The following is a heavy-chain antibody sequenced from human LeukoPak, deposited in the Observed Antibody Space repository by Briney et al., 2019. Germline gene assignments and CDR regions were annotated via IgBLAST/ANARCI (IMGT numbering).Heavy chain of an antibody. CDR3: AKEGTARPKQTTFDP. CDR1: GFTFSSYA. J-gene: IGHJ5*02. D-gene: IGHD1/OR15-1a*01. Sequence: GGSLRLSCAASGFTFSSYAMSWVRQAPGKGLEWVSAISGSGGSTYYADSVKGRFTISRDNSKNTLYLQVNSLRAEDTAVYYCAKEGTARPKQTTFDPWGQGTLDTVSS. CDR2: ISGSGGST. V-gene: IGHV3-23*01.